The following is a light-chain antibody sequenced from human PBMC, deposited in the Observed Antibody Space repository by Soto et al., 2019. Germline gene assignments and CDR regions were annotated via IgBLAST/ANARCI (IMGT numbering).Light chain of an antibody. V-gene: IGKV1-27*01. CDR2: AAS. CDR3: QKYNSARFT. J-gene: IGKJ3*01. Sequence: SSLSASVGDRVTITCRASQGISNYLAWYQQKPGKVPKLLIYAASTLQSGVPSRFSGSGSGTDFTLTISSLQPEDVATYYCQKYNSARFTFGPGTKVDIK. CDR1: QGISNY.